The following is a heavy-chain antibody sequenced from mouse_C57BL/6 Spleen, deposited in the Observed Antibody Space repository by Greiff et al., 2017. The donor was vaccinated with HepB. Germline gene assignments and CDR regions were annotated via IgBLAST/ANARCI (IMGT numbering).Heavy chain of an antibody. CDR2: IDPSDSYT. CDR1: GYTFTSYW. CDR3: ARSLTTGDYFDY. Sequence: QVQLKQSGAELVMPGASVKLSCKASGYTFTSYWMHWVKQRPGQGLEWIGEIDPSDSYTNYNQKFKGKSTLTVDKSSSTAYMQLSSLTSEDSAVYYCARSLTTGDYFDYWGQGTTLTVSS. D-gene: IGHD4-1*02. J-gene: IGHJ2*01. V-gene: IGHV1-69*01.